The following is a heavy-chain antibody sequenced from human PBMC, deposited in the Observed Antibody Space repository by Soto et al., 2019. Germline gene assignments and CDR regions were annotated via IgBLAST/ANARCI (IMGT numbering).Heavy chain of an antibody. J-gene: IGHJ4*02. D-gene: IGHD3-9*01. CDR1: GFSFSSCE. CDR2: ISGSGTST. V-gene: IGHV3-48*03. CDR3: ASKIVTPGYHYYDY. Sequence: DVQLVESGGGLVQPGGSLRLSCAASGFSFSSCEMSWVRQAPGKGLEWVSYISGSGTSTQYSDSVKGRFTISRDNAKNSLHLQMNSLGADDTAVYYCASKIVTPGYHYYDYWGQGTLVTVSS.